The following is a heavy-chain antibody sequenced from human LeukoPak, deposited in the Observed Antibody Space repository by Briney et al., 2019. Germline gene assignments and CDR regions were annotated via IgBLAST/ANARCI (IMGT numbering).Heavy chain of an antibody. V-gene: IGHV3-33*06. J-gene: IGHJ4*02. CDR3: AKELAPVSFDY. CDR1: GFTFRNYG. D-gene: IGHD3-3*02. CDR2: IYYDGSKK. Sequence: AGGSLRLSCVASGFTFRNYGMHWIRQAPGKGLEWVSVIYYDGSKKYYADFVKGRFTISRDNSKNTLYLQMNSLRAEDTAVYYCAKELAPVSFDYWGQGTLVTVSS.